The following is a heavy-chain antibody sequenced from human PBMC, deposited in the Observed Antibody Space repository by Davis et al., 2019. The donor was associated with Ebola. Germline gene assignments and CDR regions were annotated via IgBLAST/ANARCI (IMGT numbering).Heavy chain of an antibody. CDR3: AKDNEYSSGWFGDFDY. CDR1: GFTFSTYA. CDR2: ISYDGSNK. Sequence: PGGSLRLSCAASGFTFSTYAMHWVRQAPGKGLEWVAVISYDGSNKYYADSVKGRFTISRDYSKNTLYLQMNSLRAEDTALYYCAKDNEYSSGWFGDFDYWGQGTLVTVSS. D-gene: IGHD6-19*01. V-gene: IGHV3-30*18. J-gene: IGHJ4*02.